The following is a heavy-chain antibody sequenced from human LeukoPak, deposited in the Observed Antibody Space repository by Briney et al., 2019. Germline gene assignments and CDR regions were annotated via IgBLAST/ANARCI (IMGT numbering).Heavy chain of an antibody. Sequence: GGTLILSCTASGFTFRSYAMSWVRQAPGKGLEWVAVISGGGDATHYADPVKGRFTISRDNSRSTLHLQMTTLTAEDTAVYYCARPRWGETLDAFEVWGQGTMVTFSA. D-gene: IGHD3-16*01. J-gene: IGHJ3*01. CDR2: ISGGGDAT. V-gene: IGHV3-23*01. CDR3: ARPRWGETLDAFEV. CDR1: GFTFRSYA.